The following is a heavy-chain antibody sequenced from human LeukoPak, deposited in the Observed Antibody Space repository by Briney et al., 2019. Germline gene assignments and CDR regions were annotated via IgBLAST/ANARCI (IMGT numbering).Heavy chain of an antibody. CDR2: IYYSGST. J-gene: IGHJ6*02. CDR3: ARQHCSGGRCYSDYYYGMDV. V-gene: IGHV4-59*08. Sequence: SETLSLTCTVSGGSINSYFWSWIRQPPGKGLEWIGYIYYSGSTNYNPSLRSRVTISVDTSKNQFSLKPSSVTAADTAVYYCARQHCSGGRCYSDYYYGMDVWGQGTTVTVSS. D-gene: IGHD2-15*01. CDR1: GGSINSYF.